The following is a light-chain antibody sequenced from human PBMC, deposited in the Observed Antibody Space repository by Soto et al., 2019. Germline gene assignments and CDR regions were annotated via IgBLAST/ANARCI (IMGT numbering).Light chain of an antibody. CDR2: DVS. J-gene: IGLJ1*01. Sequence: QSALTQPRSVSGSPGQSVTISCTETSSDVGGYNYVSWYQQHPGKAPKLMIYDVSKRPSGVPDRFSGSKSGNTASLTISGLQAEDEAEYYCCSYAGSYTYVFGTGTKLTVL. CDR1: SSDVGGYNY. V-gene: IGLV2-11*01. CDR3: CSYAGSYTYV.